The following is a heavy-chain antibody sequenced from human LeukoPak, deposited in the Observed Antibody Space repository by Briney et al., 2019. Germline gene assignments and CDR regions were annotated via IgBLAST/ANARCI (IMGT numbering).Heavy chain of an antibody. CDR2: ISSSSSHI. V-gene: IGHV3-21*01. CDR3: ARRSPSGYEYFDY. J-gene: IGHJ4*02. CDR1: GFTFSSYS. D-gene: IGHD5-12*01. Sequence: GGSLRLSCAASGFTFSSYSLNWVRQAPGKGLEWVSSISSSSSHIYYADSVKGRFTISRNNAKNSLYLQMNSLRAEDTAVYYCARRSPSGYEYFDYWGQGILVTVSS.